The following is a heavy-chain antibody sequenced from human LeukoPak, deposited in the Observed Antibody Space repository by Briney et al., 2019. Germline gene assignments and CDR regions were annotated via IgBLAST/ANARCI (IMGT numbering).Heavy chain of an antibody. CDR1: GFSVSSNY. V-gene: IGHV3-53*01. D-gene: IGHD2-2*02. J-gene: IGHJ4*02. CDR3: ARDQLGGYCTSTNCYTSFYY. CDR2: FYSGGHT. Sequence: GGSLRLSCVDSGFSVSSNYLSRVRQAPGKGLEWVSVFYSGGHTYYADSVRGRFTVSRDNSKNTLYLQMNSLRAEDTAVYYCARDQLGGYCTSTNCYTSFYYWGRGTLVTVSS.